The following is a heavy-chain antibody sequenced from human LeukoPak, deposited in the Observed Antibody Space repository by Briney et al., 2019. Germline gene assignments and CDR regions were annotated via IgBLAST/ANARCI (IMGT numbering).Heavy chain of an antibody. V-gene: IGHV3-21*01. CDR1: GFTFSSYS. Sequence: GGSLRLSCAASGFTFSSYSMNWVRQAPGKGLEWVSSISSSSSYIYYADSVKGRFTISRDNAKSSLYLQMNSLRAEDTAVYYCARDLGSTSLYWMDVWGKGTTVTVSS. CDR3: ARDLGSTSLYWMDV. D-gene: IGHD2-2*01. CDR2: ISSSSSYI. J-gene: IGHJ6*04.